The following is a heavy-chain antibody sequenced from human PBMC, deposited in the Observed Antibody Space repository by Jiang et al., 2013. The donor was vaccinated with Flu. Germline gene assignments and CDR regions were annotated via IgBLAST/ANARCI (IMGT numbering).Heavy chain of an antibody. CDR1: GFTFSAHW. D-gene: IGHD4-17*01. CDR3: ARDDFGINSMDV. CDR2: ISTDGSVA. Sequence: VQLVESGGGLGQPGGSLRLSCETSGFTFSAHWMHWVRQAPGKGLVWVSRISTDGSVAQYADSVKGRFTILRDNARNALYLQMSSLRAEDTAIYYCARDDFGINSMDV. V-gene: IGHV3-74*03. J-gene: IGHJ6*01.